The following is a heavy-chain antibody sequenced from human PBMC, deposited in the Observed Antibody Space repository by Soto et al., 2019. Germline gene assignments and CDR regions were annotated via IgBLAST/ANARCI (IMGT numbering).Heavy chain of an antibody. V-gene: IGHV1-58*01. CDR2: IVVGSGNT. Sequence: ASVKVSCKASGFTFTSSAVQWVRQARGQRLEWIGWIVVGSGNTNYAQKFQERVTITRDKSTSTAYMELSSLRSEDTAVYYCARVSCSGGSCYLLHDYCGQGTLVTVSS. D-gene: IGHD2-15*01. J-gene: IGHJ4*02. CDR1: GFTFTSSA. CDR3: ARVSCSGGSCYLLHDY.